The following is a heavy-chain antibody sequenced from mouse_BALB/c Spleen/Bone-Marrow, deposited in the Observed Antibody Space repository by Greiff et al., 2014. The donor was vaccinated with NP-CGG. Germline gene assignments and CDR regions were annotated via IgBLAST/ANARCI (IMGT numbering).Heavy chain of an antibody. D-gene: IGHD1-1*01. V-gene: IGHV1-39*01. CDR1: GYSFTGYN. CDR2: IDPYYGGT. Sequence: LKESGPELERPGASVKISCKASGYSFTGYNMNWVKQSNGKSLEWIGNIDPYYGGTSYNQKFKGKATLTVDKSSSTAYMQLKSLTSEDSAVYYCATYGYSYWYFDVWGAGTTVTVSS. J-gene: IGHJ1*01. CDR3: ATYGYSYWYFDV.